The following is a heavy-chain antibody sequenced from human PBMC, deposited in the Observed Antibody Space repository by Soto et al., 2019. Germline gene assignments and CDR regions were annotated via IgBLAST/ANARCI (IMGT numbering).Heavy chain of an antibody. J-gene: IGHJ4*02. CDR3: ARGGPMVRGVGFDY. CDR2: INHSGST. CDR1: GGSFSGYY. D-gene: IGHD3-10*01. V-gene: IGHV4-34*01. Sequence: QVQLQQWGAGLLKPSETLSLTCAVYGGSFSGYYWSWIRQPPGKGLEWIGEINHSGSTNYNPSLKSRVTISVDTSKNQFSLKLSSVTAADTAVYYCARGGPMVRGVGFDYWGQGTLVTVSS.